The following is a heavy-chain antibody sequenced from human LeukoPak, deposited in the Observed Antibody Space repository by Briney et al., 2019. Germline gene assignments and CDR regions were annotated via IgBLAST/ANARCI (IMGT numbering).Heavy chain of an antibody. CDR3: ARDGSWGDYQFYFYMDV. Sequence: GGSLRLSCEASGFTFRSFAMSRVRQAPGKGLEWLSGISASGHYIYYADSVKGRFTISRDNSKNTLYIEINSLRAEDTAVYYCARDGSWGDYQFYFYMDVWGKGTTVTVSS. D-gene: IGHD2-2*01. J-gene: IGHJ6*03. V-gene: IGHV3-23*01. CDR1: GFTFRSFA. CDR2: ISASGHYI.